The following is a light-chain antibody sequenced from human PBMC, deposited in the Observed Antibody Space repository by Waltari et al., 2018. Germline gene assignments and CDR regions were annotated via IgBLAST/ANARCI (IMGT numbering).Light chain of an antibody. CDR3: QQRSNWPPIT. CDR2: DAS. CDR1: QSVSSY. Sequence: EIVLTQSPATLSLSPGERATLPCRASQSVSSYLAWYQPKPGQAPRLLIYDASNRATGIPARFSGSGSGTDFTLTISSLEPEDFAVYYCQQRSNWPPITFGQGTRLEIK. J-gene: IGKJ5*01. V-gene: IGKV3-11*01.